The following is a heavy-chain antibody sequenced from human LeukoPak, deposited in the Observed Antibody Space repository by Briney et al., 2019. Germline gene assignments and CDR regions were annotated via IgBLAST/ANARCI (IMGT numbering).Heavy chain of an antibody. D-gene: IGHD6-19*01. V-gene: IGHV3-48*03. CDR1: GFTFSSYE. J-gene: IGHJ4*02. CDR2: ISTTGSSI. Sequence: GGSLRLSCAASGFTFSSYEMNWVRQAPGKGLEWVSYISTTGSSIYYADSVKGRFTISRDNVKNLLYLQMNSLRAEDTAVYYCARVQRGIAVALDYWGQGTLANVSS. CDR3: ARVQRGIAVALDY.